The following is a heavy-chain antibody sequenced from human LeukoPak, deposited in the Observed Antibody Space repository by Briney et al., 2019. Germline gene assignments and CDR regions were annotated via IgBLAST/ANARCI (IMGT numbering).Heavy chain of an antibody. Sequence: GGSLRLSCAASGFIFSYHVMNWVRQAPGKGLEWVSTISAGGTYYADSVKGRFTISRDDSKNTLYLQMSSLRADDTAVYYCEYGGGCSGGTCYYIHHWGRGTLVTVSS. CDR1: GFIFSYHV. D-gene: IGHD2-15*01. CDR3: EYGGGCSGGTCYYIHH. CDR2: ISAGGT. V-gene: IGHV3-23*01. J-gene: IGHJ1*01.